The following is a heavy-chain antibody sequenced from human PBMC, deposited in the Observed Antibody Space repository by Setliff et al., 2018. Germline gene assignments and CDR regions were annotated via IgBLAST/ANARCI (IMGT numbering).Heavy chain of an antibody. CDR3: ARGHIVVVPAAMGVGMDV. CDR1: GFTFSSYW. CDR2: IKQDGSEK. V-gene: IGHV3-7*01. J-gene: IGHJ6*02. D-gene: IGHD2-2*01. Sequence: GGSLRLSCAASGFTFSSYWMSWVRQAPGKGLEWVANIKQDGSEKYYADSVKGRFTVSRDNSKNTLYLQMNSLRAEDTAVYYCARGHIVVVPAAMGVGMDVWGQGTTVTVSS.